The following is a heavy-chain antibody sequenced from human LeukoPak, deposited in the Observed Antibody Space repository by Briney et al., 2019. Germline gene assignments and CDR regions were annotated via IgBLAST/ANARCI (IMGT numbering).Heavy chain of an antibody. D-gene: IGHD3-10*01. CDR1: GGSFSGYY. Sequence: SETLSLTCAVYGGSFSGYYWSWIRQPPGKGLEWIGEINHSGSTNYNPSLKSRVTISVDTSKNQFSLKLKSMTAADTAVYYCAKGGGSSFRGDYSYYYLDVWGKGTTVTVSS. CDR2: INHSGST. CDR3: AKGGGSSFRGDYSYYYLDV. J-gene: IGHJ6*03. V-gene: IGHV4-34*01.